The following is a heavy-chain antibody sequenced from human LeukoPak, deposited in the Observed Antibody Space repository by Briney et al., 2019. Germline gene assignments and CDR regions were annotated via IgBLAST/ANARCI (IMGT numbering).Heavy chain of an antibody. V-gene: IGHV6-1*01. Sequence: SQTLSLTCAISGDSVSSNSAAWNWIRQSPSRCLEWLGRTYYRSQWYNDYAVSVKSRITMNPATSKNHFSLQLNSVTPEDTAVYYCARSPPLYDSSGYYHEGAFDIWGQGTMVTVSS. D-gene: IGHD3-22*01. CDR2: TYYRSQWYN. CDR3: ARSPPLYDSSGYYHEGAFDI. CDR1: GDSVSSNSAA. J-gene: IGHJ3*02.